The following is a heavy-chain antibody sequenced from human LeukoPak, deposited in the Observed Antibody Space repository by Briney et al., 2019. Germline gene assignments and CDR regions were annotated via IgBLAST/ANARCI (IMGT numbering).Heavy chain of an antibody. CDR3: ASRSSIWSGYQDTLYYFDS. J-gene: IGHJ4*02. D-gene: IGHD3-3*01. Sequence: SETLSLTCTVPGGSTSSYYWSWIRQPPGKRLEWIGHIYYSGSTNYNPSLKSRVTISVDTSKNQFSLKLSSVTAADTAVYYCASRSSIWSGYQDTLYYFDSWGQGTLVTVSS. CDR1: GGSTSSYY. CDR2: IYYSGST. V-gene: IGHV4-59*01.